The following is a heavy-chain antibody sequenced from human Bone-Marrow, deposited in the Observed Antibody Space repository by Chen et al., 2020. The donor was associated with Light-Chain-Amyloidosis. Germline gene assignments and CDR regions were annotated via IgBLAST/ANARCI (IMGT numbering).Heavy chain of an antibody. D-gene: IGHD1-26*01. V-gene: IGHV1-69*06. Sequence: QVQLVQSGAEVKKPGSSVKVSCKASGGTFSSYAISWVRQAPGQGLEWMGGIIPIFGTANYAQKFQGRVTITADKSTSTAYMELSSLRSEDTAMYYCARENGGSYYEVVYYFDYWGQGTLVTVSS. J-gene: IGHJ4*02. CDR2: IIPIFGTA. CDR1: GGTFSSYA. CDR3: ARENGGSYYEVVYYFDY.